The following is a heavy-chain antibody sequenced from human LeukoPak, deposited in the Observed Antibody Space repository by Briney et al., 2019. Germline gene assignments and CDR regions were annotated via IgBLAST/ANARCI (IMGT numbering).Heavy chain of an antibody. CDR2: IKQDGSEK. Sequence: GGSLRLSCAASAFTFSSYAMSWVRQAPGKGLEWVANIKQDGSEKYYVDSVKGRFTISRDNAKNSLYLQMNSLRAEDTAVYYCARESLGELDYYYYYMDVWGKGTTVTISS. CDR3: ARESLGELDYYYYYMDV. V-gene: IGHV3-7*01. CDR1: AFTFSSYA. D-gene: IGHD3-10*01. J-gene: IGHJ6*03.